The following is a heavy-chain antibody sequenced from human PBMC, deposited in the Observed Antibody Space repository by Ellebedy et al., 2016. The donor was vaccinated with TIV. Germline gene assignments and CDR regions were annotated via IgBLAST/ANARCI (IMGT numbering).Heavy chain of an antibody. J-gene: IGHJ4*02. CDR3: ARALMVGAPLDY. CDR2: ISSSGNSL. CDR1: GFTFSSYG. V-gene: IGHV3-48*02. Sequence: GESLKISCAASGFTFSSYGMNWVRQTPGKGLEWVSYISSSGNSLRYADSVRGRFTISRDNAKSALYLQMNSLGDADTALYYCARALMVGAPLDYWGQGILVTVSS. D-gene: IGHD4/OR15-4a*01.